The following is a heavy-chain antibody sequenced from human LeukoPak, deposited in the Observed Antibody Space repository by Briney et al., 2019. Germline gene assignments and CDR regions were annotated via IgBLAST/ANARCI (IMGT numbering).Heavy chain of an antibody. V-gene: IGHV3-21*01. CDR3: AKEPGEGGSAFDY. J-gene: IGHJ4*02. D-gene: IGHD3-16*01. CDR1: GFTFSSYS. CDR2: ISSSSSYI. Sequence: GGSLRLSCAASGFTFSSYSINWVRQAPGKGLEWVSSISSSSSYIYYADSVKGRFTISRDNSKKTVYLQMSSLTIEDTAVYYCAKEPGEGGSAFDYWGQGTLVTVYS.